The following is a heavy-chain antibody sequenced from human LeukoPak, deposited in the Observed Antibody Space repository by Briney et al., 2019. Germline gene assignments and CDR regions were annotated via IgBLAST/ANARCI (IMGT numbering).Heavy chain of an antibody. CDR1: GGSISSGSYS. Sequence: SQTLSLTCTVSGGSISSGSYSWSWIRQPAGKGLEWIGRIYTSGSTNYNPSLKSRVTISVDTSKDQFSLKLSSVTAADTAVYYCATYSGSSRAFDIWGQGTMVTVSS. CDR3: ATYSGSSRAFDI. V-gene: IGHV4-61*02. CDR2: IYTSGST. D-gene: IGHD1-26*01. J-gene: IGHJ3*02.